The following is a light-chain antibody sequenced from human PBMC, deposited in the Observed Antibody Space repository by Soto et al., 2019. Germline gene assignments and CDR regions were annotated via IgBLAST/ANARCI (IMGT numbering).Light chain of an antibody. V-gene: IGKV1-8*01. Sequence: AIRMTQSPSSLSASTGDRVTITCRASQGIRSYLAWYQQKPGKAPKLLIYAASTLQRGVPSRFSGSGSGTHFTLNHSCLQSEDFAPYYCHKYYSYPRTFGQGNKVEIK. CDR3: HKYYSYPRT. CDR1: QGIRSY. CDR2: AAS. J-gene: IGKJ1*01.